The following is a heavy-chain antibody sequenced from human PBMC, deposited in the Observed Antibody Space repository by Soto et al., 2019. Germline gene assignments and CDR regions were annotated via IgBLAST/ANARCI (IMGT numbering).Heavy chain of an antibody. CDR3: GREEYDSRNYCYYGMDD. J-gene: IGHJ6*02. D-gene: IGHD3-22*01. V-gene: IGHV4-59*01. Sequence: PSETLSLTCTVSGGSISSYYWRWIRQPPGKGLEWIGYIYYSGSTNYNPSLKSRVTISVDTYKNQFSLKLSSVTAAETAVYYCGREEYDSRNYCYYGMDDWGQGTTVTVSS. CDR2: IYYSGST. CDR1: GGSISSYY.